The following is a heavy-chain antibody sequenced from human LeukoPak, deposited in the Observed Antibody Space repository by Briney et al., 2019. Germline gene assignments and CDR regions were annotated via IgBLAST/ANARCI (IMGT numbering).Heavy chain of an antibody. Sequence: SGTLSLTCAVSGGSISSSNWWSWVRQPPGKGLEWIGEIYHSGSTNYNPSLKSRVTISVDKSKNQFSLKLSSVTAADTAVYYCARRNDPGRLRRTFDYWGQGTLVTVSS. D-gene: IGHD6-25*01. CDR2: IYHSGST. CDR1: GGSISSSNW. CDR3: ARRNDPGRLRRTFDY. J-gene: IGHJ4*02. V-gene: IGHV4-4*02.